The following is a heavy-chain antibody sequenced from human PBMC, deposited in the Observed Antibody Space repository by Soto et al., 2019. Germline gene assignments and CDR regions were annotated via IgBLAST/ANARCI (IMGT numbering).Heavy chain of an antibody. D-gene: IGHD3-10*01. Sequence: QVQLVQSGAEVKKPGASVKVSCKASGYTFTNYAMHWVRQAPGQRLEWMGWINAGNGNTKYSQKFQGRVTITRYTSASTAYMELSSLRSEDTAVYYCGRGSVLNWFDPWGQGTLVTVSS. V-gene: IGHV1-3*01. CDR2: INAGNGNT. CDR3: GRGSVLNWFDP. CDR1: GYTFTNYA. J-gene: IGHJ5*02.